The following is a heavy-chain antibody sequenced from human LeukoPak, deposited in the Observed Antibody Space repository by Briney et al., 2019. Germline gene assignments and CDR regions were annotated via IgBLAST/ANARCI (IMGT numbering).Heavy chain of an antibody. CDR2: INHSGST. J-gene: IGHJ4*02. CDR1: GGSFSGYY. D-gene: IGHD3-3*01. Sequence: PSETPSPTCAVYGGSFSGYYWRWIRQPPGKGLEWIGEINHSGSTNYNPSLKSRVTILVDTSKNQFSLKLSSVTAADTAVYYCASLYYDFWSGYPFDYWGQGTLVTVSS. CDR3: ASLYYDFWSGYPFDY. V-gene: IGHV4-34*01.